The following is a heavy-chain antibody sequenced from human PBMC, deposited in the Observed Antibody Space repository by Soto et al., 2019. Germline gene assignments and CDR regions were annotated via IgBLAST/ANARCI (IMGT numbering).Heavy chain of an antibody. V-gene: IGHV3-23*01. J-gene: IGHJ6*02. CDR2: ISGSGGST. CDR3: ANHDRDVLLWFGESRQTHYGMDV. D-gene: IGHD3-10*01. Sequence: PGGSLRLSCAASGFTFSSYAMSWVRQAPGKGLEWVSAISGSGGSTYYADSVKGRFTISRDNSKNTLYLQMNSLRAEDTAVYYCANHDRDVLLWFGESRQTHYGMDVWGQGTTVTVSS. CDR1: GFTFSSYA.